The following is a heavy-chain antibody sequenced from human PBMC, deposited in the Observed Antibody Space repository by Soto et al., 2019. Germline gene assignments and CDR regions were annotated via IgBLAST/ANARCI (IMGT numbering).Heavy chain of an antibody. V-gene: IGHV4-34*01. CDR1: GGSFSGYY. Sequence: QVQLQQWGAGLLKPSETLSLTCAVYGGSFSGYYWSGIRQPPGKGLEWIGEINHSGSTNYNPSLKSRVTISVDTSKNQFSLKLSSVTAADTAVYYCARAESFYPESRITMVRGGSTFVYWGQGTLVTVSS. D-gene: IGHD3-10*01. J-gene: IGHJ4*02. CDR2: INHSGST. CDR3: ARAESFYPESRITMVRGGSTFVY.